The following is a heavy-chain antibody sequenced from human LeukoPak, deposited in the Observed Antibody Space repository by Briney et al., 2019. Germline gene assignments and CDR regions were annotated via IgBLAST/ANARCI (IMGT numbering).Heavy chain of an antibody. V-gene: IGHV4-4*07. J-gene: IGHJ4*02. CDR2: IYTSGST. D-gene: IGHD3-22*01. Sequence: PSETLSLTCTVSGGSISSYYWSWIRQPAGKGLEWIGRIYTSGSTNYNPSLKSRVTMSVDTSKNQFSLKLSSVTAADTAVYYCARDYYDSSGYYYLDYWGQGTLVTVSS. CDR1: GGSISSYY. CDR3: ARDYYDSSGYYYLDY.